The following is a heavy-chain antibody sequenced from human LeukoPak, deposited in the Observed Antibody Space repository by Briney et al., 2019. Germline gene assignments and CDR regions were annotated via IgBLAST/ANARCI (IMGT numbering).Heavy chain of an antibody. D-gene: IGHD3-3*01. J-gene: IGHJ5*02. CDR3: ARDTYDFWSGYSPYNWFDP. CDR1: GGSISSYY. V-gene: IGHV4-4*07. CDR2: IYTSGSA. Sequence: SETLSLTRTVSGGSISSYYWSWIRQPAGKGLECIGRIYTSGSANYNPSLKSRVTMSVDTSKNQFSLKLSSVTAADTAVYYCARDTYDFWSGYSPYNWFDPWGQGTLVTVSS.